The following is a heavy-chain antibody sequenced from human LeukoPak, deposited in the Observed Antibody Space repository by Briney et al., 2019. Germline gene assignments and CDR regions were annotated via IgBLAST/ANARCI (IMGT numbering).Heavy chain of an antibody. V-gene: IGHV1-46*01. CDR2: INPSGGST. CDR1: GYTFTSYY. CDR3: AREWLSGSFSFDY. J-gene: IGHJ4*02. D-gene: IGHD1-26*01. Sequence: ASVKVSCKASGYTFTSYYMHWVRQAPGQGLEWMGIINPSGGSTSYAQKFQGRVTMTRDTSITTVYMEVSRLKSDDTAVYYCAREWLSGSFSFDYWGQGTLVTVSS.